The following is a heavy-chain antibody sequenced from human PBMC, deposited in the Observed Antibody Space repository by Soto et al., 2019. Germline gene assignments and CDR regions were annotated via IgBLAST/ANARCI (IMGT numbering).Heavy chain of an antibody. D-gene: IGHD6-13*01. CDR2: IIPIFGTA. J-gene: IGHJ6*02. V-gene: IGHV1-69*06. CDR3: AREAAAPYYYYGMDV. CDR1: GGTFSSYA. Sequence: VASVKVSCKASGGTFSSYAISWVRQAPGQGLEWMGGIIPIFGTANYAQKFQGRVTITADKSTSTAYMELSSLRSEDTAVYYCAREAAAPYYYYGMDVWGQGTAVTVSS.